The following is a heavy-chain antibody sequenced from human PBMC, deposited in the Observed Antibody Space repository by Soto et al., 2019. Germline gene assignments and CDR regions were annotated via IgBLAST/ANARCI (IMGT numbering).Heavy chain of an antibody. V-gene: IGHV4-59*12. CDR1: GGSISGYY. CDR3: ARDLAHGDYGYFDY. J-gene: IGHJ4*02. D-gene: IGHD4-17*01. Sequence: SETLSLTCTVSGGSISGYYWSWIRQPPGKGLEWIGYIYYSGSTYYNPSLKSRVTISVDTSKNQFPLKLSSVTAADTAVYYCARDLAHGDYGYFDYWGQGTLVTVSS. CDR2: IYYSGST.